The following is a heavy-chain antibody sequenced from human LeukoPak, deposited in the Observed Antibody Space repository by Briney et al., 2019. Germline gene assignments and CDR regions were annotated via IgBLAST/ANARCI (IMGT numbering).Heavy chain of an antibody. J-gene: IGHJ2*01. V-gene: IGHV5-51*01. Sequence: GESLKISCKGSGYSFTTYWIGWVRQMPGKGLEWMGIIYPGDSDTRYSPSFQGQVTISADKSISTAYLQWSSLKASDTAMYYCARQHTIAAAEAVWYFDLWGRGTLVTVSS. CDR2: IYPGDSDT. CDR3: ARQHTIAAAEAVWYFDL. D-gene: IGHD6-13*01. CDR1: GYSFTTYW.